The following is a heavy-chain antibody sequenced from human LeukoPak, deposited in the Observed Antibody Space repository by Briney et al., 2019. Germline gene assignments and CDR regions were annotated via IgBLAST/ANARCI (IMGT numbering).Heavy chain of an antibody. J-gene: IGHJ6*02. D-gene: IGHD5-18*01. Sequence: PGGSLRLSCAASGFTVSSNYMSWVRQAPGKGLEWVSVIYSGGSTYYADSVKGRFTISRDNSKNTLYLQMNSLRAEDTAVYYCAGQSSGYSYGNYYYYGMDVWGQGTTVTVSS. V-gene: IGHV3-66*01. CDR3: AGQSSGYSYGNYYYYGMDV. CDR2: IYSGGST. CDR1: GFTVSSNY.